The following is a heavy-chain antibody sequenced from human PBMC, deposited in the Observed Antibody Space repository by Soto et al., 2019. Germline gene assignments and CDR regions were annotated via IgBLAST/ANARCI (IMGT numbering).Heavy chain of an antibody. CDR3: ARNSYYYDSSGYLIDY. V-gene: IGHV4-30-4*01. Sequence: PSETLSLTCTVSGGSISSGDYYWSWIRQPPGKGLEWIGYIYYSGSTYYNPSLKSRVTISVDRSKNQFSLKLSSVTAADTAVYYCARNSYYYDSSGYLIDYWGQGTLVTVS. D-gene: IGHD3-22*01. CDR1: GGSISSGDYY. J-gene: IGHJ4*02. CDR2: IYYSGST.